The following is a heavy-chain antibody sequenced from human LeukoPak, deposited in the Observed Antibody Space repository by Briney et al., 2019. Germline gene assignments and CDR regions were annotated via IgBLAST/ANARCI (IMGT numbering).Heavy chain of an antibody. V-gene: IGHV3-9*01. CDR3: AKDMFRGSSTSLMAFDY. D-gene: IGHD2-2*01. J-gene: IGHJ4*02. CDR2: FCWNSGSI. CDR1: GFTFGYYA. Sequence: SPKLSFAAFGFTFGYYAMPLVRQASGKGLEWVSGFCWNSGSIGYADSVKGRFTISRDNAKNSLYLQMNSLRAEDTALYYCAKDMFRGSSTSLMAFDYWGQGTLVTVSS.